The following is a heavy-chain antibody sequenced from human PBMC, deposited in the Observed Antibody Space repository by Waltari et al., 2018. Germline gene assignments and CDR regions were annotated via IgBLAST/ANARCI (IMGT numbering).Heavy chain of an antibody. CDR2: IHGSGGT. Sequence: QVKLPESGPGLVKPSGTLSLPCAVPGESVTNNYWWSWVRQSPGRGLELIGQIHGSGGTNYNPSLESRVTGSLDTSNNHFSLRVTSATAADTAVYFCARDRGRGLYLESWGQGTLVTVSP. D-gene: IGHD2-15*01. J-gene: IGHJ4*02. CDR1: GESVTNNYW. CDR3: ARDRGRGLYLES. V-gene: IGHV4-4*02.